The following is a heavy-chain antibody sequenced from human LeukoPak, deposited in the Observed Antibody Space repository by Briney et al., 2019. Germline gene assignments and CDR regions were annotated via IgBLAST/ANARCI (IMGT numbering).Heavy chain of an antibody. Sequence: GGSLRLSCAASGFTFSSYMMNWVRQAPGKGLEWVSSISTSSSYIYYADSVKGRFTISRDNAKNSLFLQLDSLRAEDTAVYYCARDGSGWSNWFDPWGQGTPVTVSS. D-gene: IGHD6-19*01. CDR2: ISTSSSYI. CDR3: ARDGSGWSNWFDP. CDR1: GFTFSSYM. J-gene: IGHJ5*02. V-gene: IGHV3-21*01.